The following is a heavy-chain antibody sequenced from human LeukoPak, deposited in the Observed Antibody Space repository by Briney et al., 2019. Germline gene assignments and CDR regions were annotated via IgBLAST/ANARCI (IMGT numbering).Heavy chain of an antibody. CDR1: GGSFSNYY. Sequence: SETLSLTCTVSGGSFSNYYWSWIRQPAGKGLEWIGRMYPSGSTTYKPSLKSRVTMSVDTSKKQFSLRLSSVTAADTAVYYCAGSAYYYYMDVWGKGTTVTVSS. J-gene: IGHJ6*03. V-gene: IGHV4-4*07. CDR3: AGSAYYYYMDV. CDR2: MYPSGST. D-gene: IGHD3-10*01.